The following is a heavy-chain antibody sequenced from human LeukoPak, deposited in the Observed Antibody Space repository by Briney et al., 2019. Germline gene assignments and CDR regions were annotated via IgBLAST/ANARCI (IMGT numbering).Heavy chain of an antibody. Sequence: GASVKVSCKASGYTFTSYYMHWVRQAPGQGLEWMGIINPSGGSTSYAQKFQGRVTMTRDTSTSTVYMELSSLRSEDTAVYYCARDRWAHSGSYYGSADYWGQGTLVTVSS. D-gene: IGHD1-26*01. CDR2: INPSGGST. CDR3: ARDRWAHSGSYYGSADY. J-gene: IGHJ4*02. CDR1: GYTFTSYY. V-gene: IGHV1-46*01.